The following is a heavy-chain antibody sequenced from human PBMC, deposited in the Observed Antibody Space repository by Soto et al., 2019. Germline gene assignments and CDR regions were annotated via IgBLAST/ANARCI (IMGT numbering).Heavy chain of an antibody. D-gene: IGHD2-21*01. J-gene: IGHJ4*02. V-gene: IGHV3-48*03. CDR1: GFTLSSYE. CDR2: ISSSGSTI. CDR3: ARGIRAVIPFDY. Sequence: GGSLRLSCAASGFTLSSYEMNWVRQAPGKGLEWVSYISSSGSTIYYADSVKGRFTISRDNAKNSLYLQMNSLRAEDTAVYYCARGIRAVIPFDYWGQGTLVTVSS.